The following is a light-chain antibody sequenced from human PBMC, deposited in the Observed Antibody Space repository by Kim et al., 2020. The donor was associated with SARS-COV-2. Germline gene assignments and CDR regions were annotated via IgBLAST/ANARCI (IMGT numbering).Light chain of an antibody. J-gene: IGLJ3*02. CDR2: YDS. CDR3: QVWDKSSATSV. CDR1: NIGRIS. V-gene: IGLV3-21*01. Sequence: APEHTDTLTCGGDNIGRISVHCYRQRPGQAPVLLMSYDSDRPSGSPERISGSTSGNTATLTISRVEAGDEADEYCQVWDKSSATSVFGRGTQLTVL.